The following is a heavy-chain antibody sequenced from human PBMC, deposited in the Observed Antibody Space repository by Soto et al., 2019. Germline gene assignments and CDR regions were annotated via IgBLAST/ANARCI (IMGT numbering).Heavy chain of an antibody. V-gene: IGHV4-30-2*01. J-gene: IGHJ4*02. D-gene: IGHD3-22*01. Sequence: KPSETLSLTCAVSGGSISSGGYSWSWIRQPPGKGLEWIGYIYHSGSTYYNPSLKSRVIISVDRSKNQFSLKLSSVTAADTAVYYCARTARDSSGYSYYFDYWGQGTLVTVS. CDR1: GGSISSGGYS. CDR3: ARTARDSSGYSYYFDY. CDR2: IYHSGST.